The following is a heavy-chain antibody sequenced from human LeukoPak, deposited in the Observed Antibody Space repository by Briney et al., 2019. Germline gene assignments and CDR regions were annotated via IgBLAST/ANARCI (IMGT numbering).Heavy chain of an antibody. CDR1: GFTFSSYG. J-gene: IGHJ4*02. V-gene: IGHV3-30*02. CDR3: ATAYYYDSPPEDY. Sequence: GGSLRLSCAASGFTFSSYGMHWVRQAPGKGLEWVAFIRYDGSNKYYADSVKGRFTISRDNSKNTLYLQMNSLRAEDTAVYYCATAYYYDSPPEDYWGQGTLVTVSS. CDR2: IRYDGSNK. D-gene: IGHD3-22*01.